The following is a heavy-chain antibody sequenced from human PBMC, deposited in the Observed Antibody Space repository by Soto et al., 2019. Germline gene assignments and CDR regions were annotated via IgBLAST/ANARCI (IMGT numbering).Heavy chain of an antibody. CDR2: IYYSGST. D-gene: IGHD1-7*01. J-gene: IGHJ6*02. V-gene: IGHV4-59*01. Sequence: SETLSLTCTASAGSISSYYWTWIRQPPAKVLEWIGYIYYSGSTNYNPSLKSRVTISVDTSKNQFSLKLSSVTAADTAVYYCASSTGTTYLYYYGMDVWGQGTTVTVSS. CDR3: ASSTGTTYLYYYGMDV. CDR1: AGSISSYY.